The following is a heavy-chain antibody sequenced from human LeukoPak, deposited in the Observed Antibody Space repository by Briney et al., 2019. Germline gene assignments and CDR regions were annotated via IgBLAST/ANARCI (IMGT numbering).Heavy chain of an antibody. D-gene: IGHD3-22*01. CDR3: VRHVYSTSYSQTDY. V-gene: IGHV4-39*01. CDR2: IYYSGST. CDR1: GGTFSSCSFH. Sequence: SSETLSLTCTASGGTFSSCSFHWGWIRQPPGKGLEWIGSIYYSGSTQYNPSLKSRVTISVDTSKNQFSLKLSSVTAVDAAMYFSVRHVYSTSYSQTDYRGQGTLVTVSS. J-gene: IGHJ4*02.